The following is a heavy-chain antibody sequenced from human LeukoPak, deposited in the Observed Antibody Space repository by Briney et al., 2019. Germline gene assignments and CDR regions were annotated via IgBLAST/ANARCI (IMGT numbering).Heavy chain of an antibody. D-gene: IGHD3-22*01. V-gene: IGHV4-61*08. Sequence: SQTLSLTCTVSGGSIISSAYYWSWIRQPPGKGLEWIGYIYYSGSINYNPSLKSRVTISIDTSKNQFSLKLSSVTAVDTAVYYCARYDSTGYYYAFDYWGQGTLVTVSS. CDR2: IYYSGSI. CDR1: GGSIISSAYY. J-gene: IGHJ4*02. CDR3: ARYDSTGYYYAFDY.